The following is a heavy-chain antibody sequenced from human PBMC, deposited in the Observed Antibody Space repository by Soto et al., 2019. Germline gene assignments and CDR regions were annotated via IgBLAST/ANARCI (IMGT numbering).Heavy chain of an antibody. D-gene: IGHD4-17*01. CDR1: GYSFTTHG. CDR3: ARDPPFSGILRGTPLMDV. J-gene: IGHJ6*02. Sequence: ASVKVSCKASGYSFTTHGISWVRRAPGHGLEWMGWISAYNGDTRYVQRFQGRLTMTTDTSTSTAYMELRSLTSDDTAVYYCARDPPFSGILRGTPLMDVWGQGTTVTVSS. V-gene: IGHV1-18*04. CDR2: ISAYNGDT.